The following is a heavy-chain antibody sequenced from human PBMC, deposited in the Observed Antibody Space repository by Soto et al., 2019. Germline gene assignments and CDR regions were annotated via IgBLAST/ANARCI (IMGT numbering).Heavy chain of an antibody. CDR2: IYYSGST. Sequence: SETLSLTCTVSGGSVSSGNYYWSWIRQPPGKGLEWIGYIYYSGSTNYNPSLKSRVTISVDTSKNQFSLKLSSVTAADTAVYYCARRWGRTFDYWGQGTLVTVSS. D-gene: IGHD7-27*01. V-gene: IGHV4-61*01. J-gene: IGHJ4*02. CDR3: ARRWGRTFDY. CDR1: GGSVSSGNYY.